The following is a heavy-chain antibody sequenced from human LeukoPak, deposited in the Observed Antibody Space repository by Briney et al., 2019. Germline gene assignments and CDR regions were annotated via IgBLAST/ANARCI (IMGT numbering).Heavy chain of an antibody. J-gene: IGHJ4*02. CDR1: GFTFDDYA. D-gene: IGHD3-3*01. CDR3: AKGGGNPYYFDY. V-gene: IGHV3-9*01. Sequence: PGGSLRLSCAASGFTFDDYAMHWVRQAPGKGLAWVSGISWNSGSIVYADSVKGRFTISRDNAKNSLYLQMNSLRAEDTALYYCAKGGGNPYYFDYWGQGTLVTVSS. CDR2: ISWNSGSI.